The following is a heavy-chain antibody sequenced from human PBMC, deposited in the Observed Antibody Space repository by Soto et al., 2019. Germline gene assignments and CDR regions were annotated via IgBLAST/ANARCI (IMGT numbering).Heavy chain of an antibody. D-gene: IGHD3-10*01. CDR2: ISYDGSNK. CDR1: GFTFSSYG. Sequence: GSLRLSCAASGFTFSSYGMHWVRQAPGKGLEWVAVISYDGSNKYYADSVKGRFTISRDNSKNTLYLQMNSLRAEDTAVYYCAKDFYYGSGSSVWGQGTLVTVSS. CDR3: AKDFYYGSGSSV. V-gene: IGHV3-30*18. J-gene: IGHJ4*02.